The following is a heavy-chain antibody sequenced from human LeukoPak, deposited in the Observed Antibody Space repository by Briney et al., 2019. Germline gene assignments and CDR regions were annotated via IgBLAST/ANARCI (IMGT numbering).Heavy chain of an antibody. D-gene: IGHD1-26*01. Sequence: LSEPLSLPCSVSGASISGGTYYWGWIRQPPGKGLAWIGSIYYTGSTYDNPSLKSRVTISVDTSKNQFSLKLSSVTAADTAVYYCARRGGSGRAFDYWGQGTLVTVSS. CDR2: IYYTGST. J-gene: IGHJ4*02. CDR1: GASISGGTYY. CDR3: ARRGGSGRAFDY. V-gene: IGHV4-39*01.